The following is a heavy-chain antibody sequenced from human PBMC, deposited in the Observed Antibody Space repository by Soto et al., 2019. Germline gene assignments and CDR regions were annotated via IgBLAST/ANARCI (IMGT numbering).Heavy chain of an antibody. CDR1: GGSFSGYY. CDR2: INHSGST. CDR3: ARGYYDYVWGSYRYYYGMDV. J-gene: IGHJ6*02. Sequence: SETLSLTCTVYGGSFSGYYWSWIRQPPGKGLEWIGEINHSGSTNYNPSLKSRVTISVDTSKNQFSLKLSSVTAADTAVYYCARGYYDYVWGSYRYYYGMDVRGQGTTVTVSS. V-gene: IGHV4-34*01. D-gene: IGHD3-16*02.